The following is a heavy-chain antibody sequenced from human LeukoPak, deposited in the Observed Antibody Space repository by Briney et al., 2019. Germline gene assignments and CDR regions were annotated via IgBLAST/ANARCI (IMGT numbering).Heavy chain of an antibody. CDR2: ISYDGSNK. D-gene: IGHD2-21*02. Sequence: GGSLRLSCAASGFTFSSYAMHWVRQAPGKGLEWVAVISYDGSNKYYADSVKGRFTISRDNSKNTLYLQMNSLRAEDTAVYYCARVGRSVVTSPRDDYYYYGMDVWGQGTTVTVSS. CDR1: GFTFSSYA. J-gene: IGHJ6*02. V-gene: IGHV3-30-3*01. CDR3: ARVGRSVVTSPRDDYYYYGMDV.